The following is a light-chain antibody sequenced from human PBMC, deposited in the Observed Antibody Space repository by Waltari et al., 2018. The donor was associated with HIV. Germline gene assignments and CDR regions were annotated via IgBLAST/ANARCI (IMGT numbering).Light chain of an antibody. V-gene: IGLV3-25*03. CDR2: KDI. J-gene: IGLJ3*02. CDR3: QSTDHDGTWV. Sequence: SYELTQTPSVSVSPGQTARISCSRGALPKKYSSWYVPKPGQAPVLIIYKDIERPSGIPERISGSRSGTGVTLTISDVQAEDEGDYYCQSTDHDGTWVFGGGTKLTVL. CDR1: ALPKKY.